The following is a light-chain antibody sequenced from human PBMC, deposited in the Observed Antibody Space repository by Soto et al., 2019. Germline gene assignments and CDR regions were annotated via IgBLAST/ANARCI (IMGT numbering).Light chain of an antibody. J-gene: IGKJ5*01. V-gene: IGKV3-11*01. Sequence: EIVLTQSPATLSLSTGERATLSCRASQSVSSYLAWYQQKPGQAPRLLIYDASNRATGIPARFSGSGSGTDFTLTISSLEPEDFAVYYFQQRSNWPFTFGQGTRREIK. CDR1: QSVSSY. CDR2: DAS. CDR3: QQRSNWPFT.